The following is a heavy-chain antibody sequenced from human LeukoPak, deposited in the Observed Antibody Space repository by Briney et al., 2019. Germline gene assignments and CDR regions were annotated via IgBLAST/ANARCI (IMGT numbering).Heavy chain of an antibody. CDR3: ARGQVPAARGYNWFDP. Sequence: SETLSLTCAVYGWSFNDHYWNWIRQPPGKGLEWIGEINARGDTNFNPSLKSRVTISVDSSKNQFSLTLRSMIAADTAVYYCARGQVPAARGYNWFDPWGQGTLVTVST. CDR1: GWSFNDHY. J-gene: IGHJ5*02. CDR2: INARGDT. D-gene: IGHD2-2*01. V-gene: IGHV4-34*01.